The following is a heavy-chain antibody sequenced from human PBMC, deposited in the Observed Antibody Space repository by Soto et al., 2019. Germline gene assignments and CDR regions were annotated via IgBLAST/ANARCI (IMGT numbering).Heavy chain of an antibody. V-gene: IGHV1-18*04. J-gene: IGHJ4*02. CDR1: GYAFSSHG. CDR2: ISGYNGNT. Sequence: DSVKVYFKGSGYAFSSHGFSLVRQAPGQGLEWMGWISGYNGNTNSAQKFRGRLTMTTDTSTNTAYMELRSLRSDDTAVYYCATWAGQVRDFRGPFDYWGQGTLVTVSS. D-gene: IGHD2-21*02. CDR3: ATWAGQVRDFRGPFDY.